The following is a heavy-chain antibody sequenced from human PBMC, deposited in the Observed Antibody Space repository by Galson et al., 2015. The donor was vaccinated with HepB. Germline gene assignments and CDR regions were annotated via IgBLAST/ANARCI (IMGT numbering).Heavy chain of an antibody. CDR1: GFTFSSYA. J-gene: IGHJ3*02. D-gene: IGHD3-10*01. CDR2: ISGSGGTT. CDR3: AKGGTLVRGPDAFDI. V-gene: IGHV3-23*01. Sequence: SLRLSCAASGFTFSSYAMSWVRQAPGKGLEWVSAISGSGGTTYSADSVKGRFTISRDNSKNTLYLQMNSLRVEDTAVYYCAKGGTLVRGPDAFDIWGQGTMVTVSS.